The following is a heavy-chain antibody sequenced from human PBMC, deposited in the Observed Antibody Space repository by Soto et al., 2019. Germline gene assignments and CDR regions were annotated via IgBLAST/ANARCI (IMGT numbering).Heavy chain of an antibody. CDR2: IYWDDDK. Sequence: SGPTLVNPTQTLTLTCTFSGFSLSTSGVGVGWIRQPPGKALEWLALIYWDDDKRYSPSLKSRLTITKDTSKNQVVLTMTNMDPVDTATYYCAHRLGYCSCGSWPRGSSFDICGKGPMVT. J-gene: IGHJ3*02. V-gene: IGHV2-5*02. CDR3: AHRLGYCSCGSWPRGSSFDI. CDR1: GFSLSTSGVG. D-gene: IGHD2-15*01.